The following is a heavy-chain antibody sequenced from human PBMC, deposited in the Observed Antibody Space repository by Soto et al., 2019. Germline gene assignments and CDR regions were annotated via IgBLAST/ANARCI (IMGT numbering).Heavy chain of an antibody. CDR3: ANHRGAAAGFSFDP. V-gene: IGHV4-59*01. D-gene: IGHD6-13*01. CDR2: IYYSGST. CDR1: GGSISSYY. J-gene: IGHJ5*02. Sequence: SETLSLTCTVSGGSISSYYWSWIRQPPGKGLKWIGYIYYSGSTNYNPSLKSQVTISVDTSKNQFSLRLSSVTAADTAVYYCANHRGAAAGFSFDPWGQGTLVTVSS.